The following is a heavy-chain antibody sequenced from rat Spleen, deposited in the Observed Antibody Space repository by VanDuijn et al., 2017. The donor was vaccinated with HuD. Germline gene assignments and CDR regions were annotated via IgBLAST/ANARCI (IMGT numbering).Heavy chain of an antibody. CDR2: IWSNGGT. CDR3: ASPRSRYYYDGTYYSPFDH. Sequence: QVQLKESGPGLVQPSQTLSLTCTVSGFSLTSYTVSWIRQPPGKGLEWMGVIWSNGGTDYNSAIKSRVSIGRDTSKSQVFLKMNSLQTEDTAMYFCASPRSRYYYDGTYYSPFDHWGQGVMVTVSS. J-gene: IGHJ2*01. V-gene: IGHV2-47*01. D-gene: IGHD1-12*02. CDR1: GFSLTSYT.